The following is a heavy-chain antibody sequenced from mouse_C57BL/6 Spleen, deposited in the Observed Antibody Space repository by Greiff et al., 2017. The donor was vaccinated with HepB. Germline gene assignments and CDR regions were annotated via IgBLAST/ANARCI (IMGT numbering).Heavy chain of an antibody. Sequence: QVQLQQSGAELARPGASVKLSCKASGYTFTSYGISWVKQRTGQGLEWIGEIYPRSDNTYYNEKFKGKATLTADKSSSTAYMELRSLTSEDSAVYFCARSGPYAMDYWGQGTSVTVSS. J-gene: IGHJ4*01. D-gene: IGHD4-1*01. CDR1: GYTFTSYG. V-gene: IGHV1-81*01. CDR3: ARSGPYAMDY. CDR2: IYPRSDNT.